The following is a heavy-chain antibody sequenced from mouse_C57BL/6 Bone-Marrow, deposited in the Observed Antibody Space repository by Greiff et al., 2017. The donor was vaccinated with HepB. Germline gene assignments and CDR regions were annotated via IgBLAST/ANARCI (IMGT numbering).Heavy chain of an antibody. CDR3: ARKIYDGYFAY. J-gene: IGHJ3*01. D-gene: IGHD2-3*01. Sequence: VKLQESGPELVKPGASVKISCKASGYAFSSSWMNWVKQRPGKGLEWIGRIYPGDGDTNYNGKFKGKATLTADKSSSTAYMQLSSLTSEDSAVYFCARKIYDGYFAYWGQGTLVTVSA. CDR1: GYAFSSSW. V-gene: IGHV1-82*01. CDR2: IYPGDGDT.